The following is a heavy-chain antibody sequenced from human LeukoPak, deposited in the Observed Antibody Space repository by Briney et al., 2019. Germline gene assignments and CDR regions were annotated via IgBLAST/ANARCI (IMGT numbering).Heavy chain of an antibody. Sequence: SETLSLTCTVSGGSISSSSYYWGWIRQPPGKGLEWIGSIYYSGSTYYNPSLKSRVTISVDTSKNQFSLKLSSVTAADTAVYYCARNYDFWSGYYAENWFDPWGQGTLVTVSS. CDR3: ARNYDFWSGYYAENWFDP. D-gene: IGHD3-3*01. V-gene: IGHV4-39*01. J-gene: IGHJ5*02. CDR1: GGSISSSSYY. CDR2: IYYSGST.